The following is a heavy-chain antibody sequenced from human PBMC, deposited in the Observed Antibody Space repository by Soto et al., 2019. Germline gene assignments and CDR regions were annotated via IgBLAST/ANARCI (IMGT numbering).Heavy chain of an antibody. CDR3: AFGNLSYYFDY. V-gene: IGHV1-24*01. CDR2: FDPEDGET. CDR1: GYTLTELS. Sequence: ASVKVSCKVSGYTLTELSMHWARQAPGKGLEWMGGFDPEDGETIYAQKFQGRVTMTEDTSTDTAYMELNSLRAEDTAVYHCAFGNLSYYFDYWGQGTPVTVSS. J-gene: IGHJ4*02. D-gene: IGHD3-16*01.